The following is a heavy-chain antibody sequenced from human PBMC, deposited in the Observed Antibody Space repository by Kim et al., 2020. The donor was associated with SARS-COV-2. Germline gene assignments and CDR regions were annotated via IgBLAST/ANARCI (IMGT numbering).Heavy chain of an antibody. Sequence: GWSLRLSCAASGFIFSDHYMDWVRQAPGKGLEWVGHIRNKANSYTTEYAASVKGRFTISRDDSKNSLYLQMNSLKTEDTAMYYCAKEGGRHLDYWGQGTLVTVSS. D-gene: IGHD2-15*01. CDR3: AKEGGRHLDY. V-gene: IGHV3-72*01. J-gene: IGHJ4*02. CDR1: GFIFSDHY. CDR2: IRNKANSYTT.